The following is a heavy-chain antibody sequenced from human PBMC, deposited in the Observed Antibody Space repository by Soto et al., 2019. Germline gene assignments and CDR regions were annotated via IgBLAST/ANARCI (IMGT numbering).Heavy chain of an antibody. CDR2: IIPIFGTA. Sequence: QVQLVQSGAEVKKPGSSVKVSCKASGGTFSSYAISWVRQAPGQGLEWMGGIIPIFGTANYAQKFQGRVTITADKSTSTAYMELSSLRSEDTAVYYCARDPSIAAAGGDHGMDVWGQGTTVTVSS. V-gene: IGHV1-69*06. CDR3: ARDPSIAAAGGDHGMDV. CDR1: GGTFSSYA. D-gene: IGHD6-13*01. J-gene: IGHJ6*02.